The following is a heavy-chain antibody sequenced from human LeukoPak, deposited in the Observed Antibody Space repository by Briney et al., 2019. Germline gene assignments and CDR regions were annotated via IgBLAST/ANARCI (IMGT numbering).Heavy chain of an antibody. CDR1: GGSITSSNW. V-gene: IGHV4-4*02. J-gene: IGHJ4*02. CDR2: IYHTGNT. CDR3: ATAGQWLASRPHDS. Sequence: TSGTLSLTCAVSGGSITSSNWWSWVRPSPGKGLEWIGEIYHTGNTNYNPSLTSRLTISVDKSKNQFSLMLNSVTAADTAVYYCATAGQWLASRPHDSWGQGTLVTVSS. D-gene: IGHD6-19*01.